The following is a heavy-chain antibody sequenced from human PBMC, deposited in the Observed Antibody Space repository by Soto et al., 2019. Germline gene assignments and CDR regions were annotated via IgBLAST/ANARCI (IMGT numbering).Heavy chain of an antibody. V-gene: IGHV5-51*01. D-gene: IGHD4-17*01. CDR1: GYRFTSYW. J-gene: IGHJ4*02. Sequence: PGESLKISCRGSGYRFTSYWIGWVRQMPGKGLEWMGIIYPGDSDTRYSPSFQGQVTISADKSISTAYLQWSSLKASDTAMYYCERLLVGDYVGYYFDYWGQGTLVTVSS. CDR3: ERLLVGDYVGYYFDY. CDR2: IYPGDSDT.